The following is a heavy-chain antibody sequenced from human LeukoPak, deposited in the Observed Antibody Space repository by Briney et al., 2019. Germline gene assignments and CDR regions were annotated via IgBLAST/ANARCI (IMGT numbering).Heavy chain of an antibody. V-gene: IGHV4-39*07. CDR1: GGSISSSSYY. D-gene: IGHD6-6*01. CDR3: ARVHGQLVQVFDY. J-gene: IGHJ4*02. CDR2: IYYSGST. Sequence: SETLSLTCTVSGGSISSSSYYWGWIRQPPGKGLEWIGSIYYSGSTYYNPSLKSRVTISVDRSKNQFSLKLSSVTAADTAVYYCARVHGQLVQVFDYWGQGTLVTVSS.